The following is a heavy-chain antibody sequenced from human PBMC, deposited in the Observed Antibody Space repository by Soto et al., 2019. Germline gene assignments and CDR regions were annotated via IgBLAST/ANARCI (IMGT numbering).Heavy chain of an antibody. CDR1: GFTVSSNF. CDR3: ARGYGAGSYFSDY. J-gene: IGHJ4*02. V-gene: IGHV3-53*01. Sequence: EVQLVESGGGLMQPGGSLRLSCAASGFTVSSNFMTWVRQAPGKGLEWVSSSYSGGNSYYADSVKGRFTISRDDFKNTLSLQMNSLRAEDTAVYFCARGYGAGSYFSDYWGQGTLVTVSS. CDR2: SYSGGNS. D-gene: IGHD3-10*01.